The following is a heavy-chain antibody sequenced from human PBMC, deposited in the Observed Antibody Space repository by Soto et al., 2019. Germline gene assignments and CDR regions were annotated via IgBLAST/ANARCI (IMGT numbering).Heavy chain of an antibody. CDR2: FDPEDGET. D-gene: IGHD3-16*01. CDR1: GYTLTELS. J-gene: IGHJ4*02. V-gene: IGHV1-24*01. Sequence: ASVKVSCKVSGYTLTELSMHWVRQAPGKGLEWMGGFDPEDGETIYAQKFQGRVTMTEDTSTDTAYMELSSLRSEDTAVYYCATGLRIMITPHWTYWGQGTLVTVSS. CDR3: ATGLRIMITPHWTY.